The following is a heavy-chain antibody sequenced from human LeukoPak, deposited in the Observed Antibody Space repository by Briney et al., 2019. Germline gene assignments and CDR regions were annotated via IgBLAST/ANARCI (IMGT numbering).Heavy chain of an antibody. D-gene: IGHD2-15*01. CDR1: GFTVSSNY. CDR2: ISSSGSTI. J-gene: IGHJ6*02. Sequence: GGSLRLSCAASGFTVSSNYMSWVRQAPGKGLEWVSHISSSGSTIYYADSLQGRFTISRDNTKNSLYLQMNSLRAEDTAVCYCARVGPNVVGYYYGLDVWGQGTTVTVSS. CDR3: ARVGPNVVGYYYGLDV. V-gene: IGHV3-11*01.